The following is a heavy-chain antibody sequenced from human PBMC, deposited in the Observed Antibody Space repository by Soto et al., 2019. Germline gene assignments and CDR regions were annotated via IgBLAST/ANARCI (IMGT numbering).Heavy chain of an antibody. D-gene: IGHD2-15*01. Sequence: SETLSLTCAFYCGSFIGYYWSWIRQPPGKGLEWIGEINHSGSTNYNPSLKSRVTISVDTSKNQFSLKLSSVTAADTAVYYCARAYRSHEVVVAARRIWFDPWGQGTLVTVSS. CDR3: ARAYRSHEVVVAARRIWFDP. CDR1: CGSFIGYY. V-gene: IGHV4-34*01. J-gene: IGHJ5*02. CDR2: INHSGST.